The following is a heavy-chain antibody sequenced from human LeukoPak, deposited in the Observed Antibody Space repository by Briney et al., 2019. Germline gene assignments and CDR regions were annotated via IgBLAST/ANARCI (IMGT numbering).Heavy chain of an antibody. CDR2: IHHSGST. CDR1: GGSISSGDYY. CDR3: ARGELFYDY. Sequence: SETLSLTCTVSGGSISSGDYYWSWIRQPPGKGLEWIGYIHHSGSTFYNPSLKSRVIISVDTSKNQFSLKLNSVTAADTAVYYCARGELFYDYWGQGTLVTVSS. V-gene: IGHV4-30-4*01. J-gene: IGHJ4*02. D-gene: IGHD1-26*01.